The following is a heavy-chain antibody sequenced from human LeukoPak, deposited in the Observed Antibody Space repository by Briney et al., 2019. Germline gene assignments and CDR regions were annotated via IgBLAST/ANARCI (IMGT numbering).Heavy chain of an antibody. D-gene: IGHD3-10*01. Sequence: PSETLSLTCAVYGGSFSGYYWSWIRQPPGKGLEWIGEINHSGSTNYNPSLKSRVTISVDTSKNQFSLKLSSVTAAGTAVYYCARVLSEDLWFGELLDDAFDIWGQGTMVTVSS. CDR3: ARVLSEDLWFGELLDDAFDI. J-gene: IGHJ3*02. CDR1: GGSFSGYY. V-gene: IGHV4-34*01. CDR2: INHSGST.